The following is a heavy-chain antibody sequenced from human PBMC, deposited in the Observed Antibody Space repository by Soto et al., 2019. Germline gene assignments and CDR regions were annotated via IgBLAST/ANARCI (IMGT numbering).Heavy chain of an antibody. Sequence: QVQLVESGGGLVKPGGSLRLSCAASGFTLSDYYMSWIRQAPGKGLEWVSDISSSRTYTNYADSVKGRFTISRDNAKKSLYLQMNRLRAEDTAVYYCAREDVDTTMVYFDYWGQGTLVTVSS. CDR2: ISSSRTYT. CDR3: AREDVDTTMVYFDY. J-gene: IGHJ4*02. D-gene: IGHD5-18*01. V-gene: IGHV3-11*06. CDR1: GFTLSDYY.